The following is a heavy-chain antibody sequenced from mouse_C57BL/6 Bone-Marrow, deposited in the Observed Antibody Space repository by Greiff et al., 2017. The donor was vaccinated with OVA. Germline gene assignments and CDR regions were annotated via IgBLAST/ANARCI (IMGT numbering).Heavy chain of an antibody. CDR1: GFTFSNYW. CDR3: TGPSPYYVSSRYAMDY. D-gene: IGHD1-1*01. CDR2: IRLKSDNYAT. Sequence: EVKVVESGGGLVQPGGSMKLSCVASGFTFSNYWMNWVRQSPEKGLEWVAQIRLKSDNYATHYAESVKGRFTISRDDSKSSVYLQMNNLRAEDTGSYYCTGPSPYYVSSRYAMDYWGQGTSVTVSS. J-gene: IGHJ4*01. V-gene: IGHV6-3*01.